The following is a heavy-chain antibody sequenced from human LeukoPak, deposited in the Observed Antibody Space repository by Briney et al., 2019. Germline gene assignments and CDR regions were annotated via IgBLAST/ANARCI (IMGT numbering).Heavy chain of an antibody. Sequence: PGGSLRLSCAASGFTFSSYGMRWVRQAPGKGLEWVAVISYDGSNKYYADSMKGRFTISRDNSKNALYLQMNSLRAEDTAVYYCAKDRQQLAHYFDYWGQGTLVTVSS. CDR1: GFTFSSYG. CDR3: AKDRQQLAHYFDY. D-gene: IGHD6-13*01. V-gene: IGHV3-30*18. J-gene: IGHJ4*02. CDR2: ISYDGSNK.